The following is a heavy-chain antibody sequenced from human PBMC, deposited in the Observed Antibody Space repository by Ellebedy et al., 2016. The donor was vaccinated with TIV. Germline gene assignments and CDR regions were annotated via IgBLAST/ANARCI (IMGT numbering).Heavy chain of an antibody. D-gene: IGHD3-16*01. CDR1: GFIFSRVA. CDR3: AKTPPGDGTRWGDNWFDP. V-gene: IGHV3-23*01. Sequence: GESLKISCAASGFIFSRVAMTLVRPAPGKGLEWVSTISGGGGGTYYADSVRVRFTISSDNSKNTLYLQMHGLRAEDTAIYFCAKTPPGDGTRWGDNWFDPWGQGALVTVSS. CDR2: ISGGGGGT. J-gene: IGHJ5*02.